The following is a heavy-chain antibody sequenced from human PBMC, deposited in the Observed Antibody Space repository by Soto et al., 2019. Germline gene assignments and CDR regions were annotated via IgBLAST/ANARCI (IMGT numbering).Heavy chain of an antibody. Sequence: GGSLRLSCAASGFTFSSYAMSWVRQAPGKGLEWVSAISGSGGSTYYADSVKGRFTISRDNSKNTLYLQMNSLRAEDTAVYYCAKDEKFTVTRYYYYYYMDVWGKGTTVTVSS. CDR2: ISGSGGST. J-gene: IGHJ6*03. CDR1: GFTFSSYA. D-gene: IGHD4-17*01. V-gene: IGHV3-23*01. CDR3: AKDEKFTVTRYYYYYYMDV.